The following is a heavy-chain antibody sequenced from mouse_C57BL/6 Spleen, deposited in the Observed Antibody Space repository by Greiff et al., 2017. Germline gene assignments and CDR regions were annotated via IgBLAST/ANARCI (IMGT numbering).Heavy chain of an antibody. CDR2: ISYDGSN. CDR3: ARYRTDWYYAMDY. D-gene: IGHD2-12*01. V-gene: IGHV3-6*01. Sequence: EVQRVESGPGLVKPSQSLSLTCSVTGYSITSGYYWNWIRQFPGNKLEWMGYISYDGSNNYNPSLKNRISITRDTSKNQFFLKLNSVTTEDTATYYCARYRTDWYYAMDYWGQGTSVTVSS. J-gene: IGHJ4*01. CDR1: GYSITSGYY.